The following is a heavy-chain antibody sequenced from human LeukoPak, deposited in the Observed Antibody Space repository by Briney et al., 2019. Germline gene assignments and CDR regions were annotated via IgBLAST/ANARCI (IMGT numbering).Heavy chain of an antibody. CDR3: AKRYCSSTSCYPLDY. Sequence: GGSLRLSCAASGFTVSSNYMSWVRQAPGKGLEWVSGISWNSGSIGYADSVKGRFTISRDNAKNSLYLQMNSLRAEDMALYYCAKRYCSSTSCYPLDYWGQGTLVTVSS. CDR2: ISWNSGSI. J-gene: IGHJ4*02. V-gene: IGHV3-9*03. D-gene: IGHD2-2*01. CDR1: GFTVSSNY.